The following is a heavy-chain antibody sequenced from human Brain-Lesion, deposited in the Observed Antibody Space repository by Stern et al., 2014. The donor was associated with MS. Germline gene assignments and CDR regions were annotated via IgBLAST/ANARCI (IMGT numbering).Heavy chain of an antibody. Sequence: VQLLESGAEVKKPGASVKVSCKVSGYTLTELSMHWVRQAPRKGLEWMGGFDPEDGETIYAQKFQGRVTMTEDTSTDTAYMELSSLGSEDTAVYYCATLSPGAGGNYYRHFDYWGQGTLVTVSS. CDR3: ATLSPGAGGNYYRHFDY. CDR1: GYTLTELS. D-gene: IGHD1-26*01. J-gene: IGHJ4*02. V-gene: IGHV1-24*01. CDR2: FDPEDGET.